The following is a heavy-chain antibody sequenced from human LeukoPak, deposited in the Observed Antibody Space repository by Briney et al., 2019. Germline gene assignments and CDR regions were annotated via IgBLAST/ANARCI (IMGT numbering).Heavy chain of an antibody. CDR1: GFTVSSNY. CDR2: IYFGGTT. D-gene: IGHD5/OR15-5a*01. J-gene: IGHJ4*02. Sequence: GGSLRLSCAASGFTVSSNYMTWVRQAPGQGLEWVSVIYFGGTTYYAESLKGRFTISRDNSKNTVYLQMNSLRVEDTAVYYCARGDGVYVYWGQGTLVTVSS. CDR3: ARGDGVYVY. V-gene: IGHV3-53*01.